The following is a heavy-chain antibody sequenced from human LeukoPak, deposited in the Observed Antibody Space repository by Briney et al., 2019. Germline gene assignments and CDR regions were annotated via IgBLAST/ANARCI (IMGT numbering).Heavy chain of an antibody. D-gene: IGHD6-13*01. CDR2: ISGSGGST. CDR1: GFTFSSYA. Sequence: GGSLRLSCAASGFTFSSYAMSWVRQAPGKGLEWVPAISGSGGSTYYADSVKGRFTISRDNSKNALYLQMNSLRAEDTAVYYCAKTSSWYLFDYWGQGTLVTVSS. V-gene: IGHV3-23*01. J-gene: IGHJ4*02. CDR3: AKTSSWYLFDY.